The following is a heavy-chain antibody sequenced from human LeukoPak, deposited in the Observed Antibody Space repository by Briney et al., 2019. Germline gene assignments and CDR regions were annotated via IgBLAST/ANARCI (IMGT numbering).Heavy chain of an antibody. CDR1: GGTFSSYA. CDR3: AREGYSYGFNDY. D-gene: IGHD5-18*01. J-gene: IGHJ4*02. V-gene: IGHV1-69*13. CDR2: IIPIFGTA. Sequence: SVKVSYKASGGTFSSYAISWVRQAPGQGLEWMGGIIPIFGTANYAQKFQGRVTITADESTSTAYMELSSLRSEDTAVYYCAREGYSYGFNDYWGQGTLVTVSS.